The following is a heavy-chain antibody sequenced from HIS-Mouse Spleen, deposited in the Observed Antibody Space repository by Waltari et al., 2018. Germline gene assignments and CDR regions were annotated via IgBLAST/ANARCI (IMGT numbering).Heavy chain of an antibody. J-gene: IGHJ5*02. CDR2: IYYSGST. D-gene: IGHD2-8*01. Sequence: QVQLQESGPGLVKPSETLSLTCTVSGGSISSYYWRWIRQPPGKGLEWIGYIYYSGSTNYNPSLKSRVTISVDTSKNQFSLKLSSVTAADTAVYYCARDVRSCTNGVCYNWFDPWGQGTLVTVSS. CDR3: ARDVRSCTNGVCYNWFDP. V-gene: IGHV4-59*01. CDR1: GGSISSYY.